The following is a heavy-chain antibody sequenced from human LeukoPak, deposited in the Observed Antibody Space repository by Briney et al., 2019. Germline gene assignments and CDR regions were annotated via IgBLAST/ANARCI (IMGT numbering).Heavy chain of an antibody. CDR3: ARDVVTTAGGYFDY. CDR2: ISGSGVNT. CDR1: GFTFSSYS. J-gene: IGHJ4*02. V-gene: IGHV3-23*01. D-gene: IGHD3-22*01. Sequence: QSGGSLRLSCAASGFTFSSYSMNWVRQAPGKGLEWVSGISGSGVNTYYADSVKGRFTISRDNSKNTLYLQMNSLRAEDTAVYYCARDVVTTAGGYFDYWGQGTLVTVSS.